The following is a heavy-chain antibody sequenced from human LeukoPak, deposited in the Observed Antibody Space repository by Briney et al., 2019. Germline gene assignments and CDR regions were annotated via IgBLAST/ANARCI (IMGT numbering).Heavy chain of an antibody. CDR2: IYSGGST. CDR3: VRGIAAGGGNWFDP. Sequence: GGSPRLSCAASGFTVSGNYMSWVRQAPGKGLECVSVIYSGGSTHYADSVKGRFTISRDNSKNTLYLQMNSLRAEDTAVYYCVRGIAAGGGNWFDPWGQGTLVTVSS. D-gene: IGHD6-13*01. J-gene: IGHJ5*02. V-gene: IGHV3-53*01. CDR1: GFTVSGNY.